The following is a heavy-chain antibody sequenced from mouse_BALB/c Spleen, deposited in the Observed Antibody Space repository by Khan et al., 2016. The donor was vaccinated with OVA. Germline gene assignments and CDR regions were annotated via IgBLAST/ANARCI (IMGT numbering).Heavy chain of an antibody. CDR2: ISSGGSYT. V-gene: IGHV5-9-3*01. D-gene: IGHD1-1*01. CDR1: GFTFSSYA. CDR3: ARTPGYYGSNYFDY. Sequence: EVELVESGGGLVKPGGSLKLSCAASGFTFSSYALSWVRQTPEKRLEWVATISSGGSYTYYPGSVKGRFTISRDNARNTLYLQMSSLRSDDTAMYYCARTPGYYGSNYFDYWVQGSTLTVSS. J-gene: IGHJ2*01.